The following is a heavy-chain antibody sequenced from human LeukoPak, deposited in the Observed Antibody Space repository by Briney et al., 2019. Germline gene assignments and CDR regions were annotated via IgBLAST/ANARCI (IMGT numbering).Heavy chain of an antibody. Sequence: GGSLRLSCAASGFTFSSYAMSWVRQAPGKGLEWVSAISGSGSKTFYADSVKDRFSISRDNSKNTLYLQMNSLRAEDTAVYYCARDLGETGLPDAFDIWGQGTMVTVSS. CDR1: GFTFSSYA. V-gene: IGHV3-23*01. J-gene: IGHJ3*02. CDR2: ISGSGSKT. CDR3: ARDLGETGLPDAFDI. D-gene: IGHD3-10*01.